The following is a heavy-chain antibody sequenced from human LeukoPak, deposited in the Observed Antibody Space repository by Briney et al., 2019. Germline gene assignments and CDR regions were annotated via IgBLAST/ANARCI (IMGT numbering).Heavy chain of an antibody. V-gene: IGHV4-59*02. J-gene: IGHJ4*02. Sequence: SETLSLTCTVSGGSVSGYYWSWLRQPPGGGLEWIAYISHSGNTNYNPSLKSRVTISKDTSKNQFSLRLNSVTAADTAVYHCARGAGWYEYWGQGTLATVSS. CDR3: ARGAGWYEY. D-gene: IGHD6-19*01. CDR1: GGSVSGYY. CDR2: ISHSGNT.